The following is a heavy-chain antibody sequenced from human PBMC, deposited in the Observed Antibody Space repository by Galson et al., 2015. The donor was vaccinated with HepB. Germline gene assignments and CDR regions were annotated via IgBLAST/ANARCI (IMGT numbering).Heavy chain of an antibody. Sequence: SLRLSCAASGFSFSSYGMHWVRQAPGKGLEWVSFIRYDGTNEYYADSVKGRFTISRDNSKSTLYLQMNSLRAEDTAVYYCAEESTVTTKNWFDPWGQGTLVTVSS. CDR1: GFSFSSYG. V-gene: IGHV3-30*02. CDR3: AEESTVTTKNWFDP. J-gene: IGHJ5*02. CDR2: IRYDGTNE. D-gene: IGHD4-17*01.